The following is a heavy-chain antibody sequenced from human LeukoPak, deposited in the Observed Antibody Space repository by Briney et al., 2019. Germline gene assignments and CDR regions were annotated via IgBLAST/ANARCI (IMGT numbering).Heavy chain of an antibody. CDR2: INPNSGGT. V-gene: IGHV1-2*02. Sequence: ASVKVSCKASGYTFTGYYMHWVRQALGQGLEWMGWINPNSGGTIYAQNFQGRVTMTRDTSISTAYMELSRLTSDDTAVYYCARGPMATTPRTYNWFDPWGQGTLVTVSS. CDR1: GYTFTGYY. D-gene: IGHD5-24*01. J-gene: IGHJ5*02. CDR3: ARGPMATTPRTYNWFDP.